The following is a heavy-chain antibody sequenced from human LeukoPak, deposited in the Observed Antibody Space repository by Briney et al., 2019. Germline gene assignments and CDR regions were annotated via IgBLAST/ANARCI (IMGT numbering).Heavy chain of an antibody. CDR2: IYYSGST. CDR1: GGSISSSSYY. V-gene: IGHV4-39*07. J-gene: IGHJ5*02. Sequence: PSETLSLTCTVSGGSISSSSYYWGWIRQPPGKGLEWIGSIYYSGSTYYNPSLKSRVTISVDTSKNQFSLKLSSVTAADTAVYYCARGGSGSYPLNWFDPWGQGTLVTVSS. D-gene: IGHD3-10*01. CDR3: ARGGSGSYPLNWFDP.